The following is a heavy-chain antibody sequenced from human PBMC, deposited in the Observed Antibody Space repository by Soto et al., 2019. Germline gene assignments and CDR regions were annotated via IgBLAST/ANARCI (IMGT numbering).Heavy chain of an antibody. D-gene: IGHD3-22*01. CDR2: INDSGGTT. CDR1: GFTFRSYA. Sequence: LRLSCAASGFTFRSYALAWVRQPPGKGLEWVSTINDSGGTTYYADSVRGRFTVSRDNSKNTLYLQLSSLRADDTAVYYCARGFYYDSAGYHPFDYWGQGTRVTVSS. CDR3: ARGFYYDSAGYHPFDY. J-gene: IGHJ4*02. V-gene: IGHV3-23*01.